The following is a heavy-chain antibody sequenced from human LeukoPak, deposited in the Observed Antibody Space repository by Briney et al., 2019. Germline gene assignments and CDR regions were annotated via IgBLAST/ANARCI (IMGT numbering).Heavy chain of an antibody. V-gene: IGHV2-70*11. J-gene: IGHJ5*02. Sequence: ESGPTLVNPTQTLTLTCTFSGFSLSTSGMCVSWIRQPPGKALEWLARIDWDDDKYYSTSLKTRLTISKDTSKNQVVLTMTNMDPVDTATCYCARILCYGDFNWFDPWGQGTLVTVSS. CDR3: ARILCYGDFNWFDP. D-gene: IGHD4-17*01. CDR1: GFSLSTSGMC. CDR2: IDWDDDK.